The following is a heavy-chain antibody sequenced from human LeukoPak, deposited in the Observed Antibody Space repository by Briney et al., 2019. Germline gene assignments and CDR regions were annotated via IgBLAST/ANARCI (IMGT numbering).Heavy chain of an antibody. V-gene: IGHV3-74*01. Sequence: AGGSLRLSCAASGFIFSNYWMHWVRQVPGKGLVWVSRINSDGSSTNYADSVKGRFTIPRDNAENTLYLQMNSLRAEDTAVYYCAQVNVGVAYWGQGTLVTVSS. CDR1: GFIFSNYW. D-gene: IGHD1-26*01. CDR2: INSDGSST. CDR3: AQVNVGVAY. J-gene: IGHJ4*02.